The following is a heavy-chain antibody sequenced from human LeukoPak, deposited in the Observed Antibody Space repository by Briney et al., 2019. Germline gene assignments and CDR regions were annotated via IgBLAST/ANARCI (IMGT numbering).Heavy chain of an antibody. CDR2: IFSGGST. CDR1: GFTVSSNY. Sequence: TGGSLRLSCAASGFTVSSNYMSWVRQAPGKGLEWVSLIFSGGSTYYADSVKGRFTISRDNSKNTLYLQMNSLRAEDTAVYYCARGGDIVGASRSAFDIWGQGTLVTVSS. D-gene: IGHD1-26*01. J-gene: IGHJ3*02. CDR3: ARGGDIVGASRSAFDI. V-gene: IGHV3-53*01.